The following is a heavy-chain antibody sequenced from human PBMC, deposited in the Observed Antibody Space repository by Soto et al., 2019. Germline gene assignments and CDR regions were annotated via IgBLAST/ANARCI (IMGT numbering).Heavy chain of an antibody. J-gene: IGHJ4*02. V-gene: IGHV1-2*02. D-gene: IGHD4-4*01. Sequence: GASVKVSCKASGYTFTGYYMHWVRQAPGQGLEWMGWINPNSGGTNYAQKFQGRVTMTRDTSINTAYLQWSSLKASDTAIYYCARHRRPGAYTDLDYWGQGSLVTVSS. CDR1: GYTFTGYY. CDR2: INPNSGGT. CDR3: ARHRRPGAYTDLDY.